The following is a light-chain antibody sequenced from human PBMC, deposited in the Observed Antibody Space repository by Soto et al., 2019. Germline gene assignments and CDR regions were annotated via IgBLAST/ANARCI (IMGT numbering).Light chain of an antibody. CDR1: TGDVTSGHY. CDR3: LLAYSSSRPV. CDR2: DTS. V-gene: IGLV7-46*01. Sequence: QAVVTQEPSLTVSPGGTVTLTCGSSTGDVTSGHYPYWFQQKPGQAPRTLIYDTSNKHSWTPARFSGSLLGGKAALTLSGAQPDDEAIYYCLLAYSSSRPVFGGGTKLTVL. J-gene: IGLJ2*01.